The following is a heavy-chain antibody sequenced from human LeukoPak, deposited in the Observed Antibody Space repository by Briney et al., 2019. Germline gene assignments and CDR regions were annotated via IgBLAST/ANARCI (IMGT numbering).Heavy chain of an antibody. D-gene: IGHD5-12*01. CDR2: INPNSGGT. V-gene: IGHV1-2*02. J-gene: IGHJ4*02. CDR3: ARGYSGYDLDY. Sequence: ASVKVSCKASGYTFTGYYMHWVRQAPGQGLEWMGWINPNSGGTNYAQKFQGRVTMTRDTSASTVYMELSSLRSEDTAVYYCARGYSGYDLDYWGQGTLVTVSS. CDR1: GYTFTGYY.